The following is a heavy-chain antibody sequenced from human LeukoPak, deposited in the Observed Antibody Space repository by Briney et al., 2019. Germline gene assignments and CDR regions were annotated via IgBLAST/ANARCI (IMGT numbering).Heavy chain of an antibody. Sequence: GGSLRLSCAASGFTFDDYAMHWVRQAPGKGLEWVSGISWNSGSIDYADSVKGRFTISRDNAKNSLYLQMNSLRAEDMALYYCAKDRSAMVRGTFDYWGQGTLVTVSS. J-gene: IGHJ4*02. CDR1: GFTFDDYA. D-gene: IGHD3-10*01. V-gene: IGHV3-9*03. CDR2: ISWNSGSI. CDR3: AKDRSAMVRGTFDY.